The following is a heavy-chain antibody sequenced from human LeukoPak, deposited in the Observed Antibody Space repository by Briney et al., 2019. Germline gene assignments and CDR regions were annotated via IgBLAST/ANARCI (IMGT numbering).Heavy chain of an antibody. Sequence: ASVKVSCKASGYTFTDYFMHWVRQAPGQGLEWMGWINPNSGGTNFAQKFQGRVTMTRDTSISTAYMELSRLRSDDTAVYYCARDPSLWLGELLYGGDYYYMDVWGKGTTITVSS. D-gene: IGHD3-10*01. CDR3: ARDPSLWLGELLYGGDYYYMDV. V-gene: IGHV1-2*02. CDR2: INPNSGGT. J-gene: IGHJ6*03. CDR1: GYTFTDYF.